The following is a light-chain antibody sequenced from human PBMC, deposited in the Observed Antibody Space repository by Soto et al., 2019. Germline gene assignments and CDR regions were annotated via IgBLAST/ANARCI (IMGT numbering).Light chain of an antibody. V-gene: IGLV2-14*01. CDR1: SSDVGGYNY. CDR3: SSYTSSSTRV. CDR2: EVS. Sequence: QSALTQPASVSGSPGQSITISCTGTSSDVGGYNYVSWYQQHPGKAPKLMIYEVSNRPSGVSNRFSGSKAGNKASLTISGXXXXDXXDYYCSSYTSSSTRVFGGGTKLTV. J-gene: IGLJ3*02.